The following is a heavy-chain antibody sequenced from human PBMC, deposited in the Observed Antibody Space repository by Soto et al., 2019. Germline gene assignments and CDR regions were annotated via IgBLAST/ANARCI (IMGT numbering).Heavy chain of an antibody. V-gene: IGHV3-30*18. CDR3: AKRLRFLEWFPTYYYYGMDV. J-gene: IGHJ6*02. Sequence: GGSLRLSCAASGFTFSSYGMHWVRQAPGKGLEWVAVISYDGSNKYYADSVKGRFTISRDNSKNTLYLQMNSLRAEDTAVYYCAKRLRFLEWFPTYYYYGMDVWGQGTTVTVS. CDR1: GFTFSSYG. D-gene: IGHD3-3*01. CDR2: ISYDGSNK.